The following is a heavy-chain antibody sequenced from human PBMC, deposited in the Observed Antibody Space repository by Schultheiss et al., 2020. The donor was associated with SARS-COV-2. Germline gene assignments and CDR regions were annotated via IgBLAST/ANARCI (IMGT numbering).Heavy chain of an antibody. CDR1: GGSISSGGYY. CDR2: IYYSGST. J-gene: IGHJ5*02. D-gene: IGHD3-16*01. Sequence: SQTLSLTCPVSGGSISSGGYYWSWIRQHPGKGLEWIGYIYYSGSTYYNPSLKSRVTISVDTSKNQFSLKLSSVTAADTAVYYCARGSYDYIWGSPNWFDPWGQGTLVTVSS. CDR3: ARGSYDYIWGSPNWFDP. V-gene: IGHV4-31*03.